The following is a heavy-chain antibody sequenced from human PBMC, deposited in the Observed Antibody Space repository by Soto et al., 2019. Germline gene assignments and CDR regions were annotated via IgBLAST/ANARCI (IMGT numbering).Heavy chain of an antibody. CDR2: IYYSGST. CDR1: GGSISSSSYY. V-gene: IGHV4-39*01. Sequence: SETLSLTCTVSGGSISSSSYYWGWIRQPPGKGLEWIGSIYYSGSTYYNPSLKSRVTISVDTSKNQFSLKLSSVTAADTAVYYFARSFWYDSSGYHSYRLGTYDYWGQGTLVTVSS. D-gene: IGHD3-22*01. J-gene: IGHJ4*02. CDR3: ARSFWYDSSGYHSYRLGTYDY.